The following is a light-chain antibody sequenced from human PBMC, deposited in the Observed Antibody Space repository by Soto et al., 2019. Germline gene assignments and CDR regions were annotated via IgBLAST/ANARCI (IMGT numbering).Light chain of an antibody. CDR2: STD. J-gene: IGLJ2*01. Sequence: QTVVTQGPSLTVSPEGTVTLTCASSTGTVTSGHYPNWLQQKPGQAPRALIYSTDTRHSWTPARFSGSLLGGKAALTLSGVQPEDEADYYCLLYYGGAVVFGGATKVTVL. V-gene: IGLV7-43*01. CDR3: LLYYGGAVV. CDR1: TGTVTSGHY.